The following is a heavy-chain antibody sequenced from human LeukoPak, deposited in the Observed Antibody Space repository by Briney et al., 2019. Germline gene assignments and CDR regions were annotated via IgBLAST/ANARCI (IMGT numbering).Heavy chain of an antibody. Sequence: SETPSLTCAVYGGSFSGYYWSWIRQPPGKGLEWIGEINHSGSTNYNPSLKSRVTISVDTSKSQFSLKLSSVTAADTAVYYCARGPYCSGGSCYLIYYFGYWGQGTLVTVSS. CDR3: ARGPYCSGGSCYLIYYFGY. V-gene: IGHV4-34*01. J-gene: IGHJ4*02. CDR1: GGSFSGYY. D-gene: IGHD2-15*01. CDR2: INHSGST.